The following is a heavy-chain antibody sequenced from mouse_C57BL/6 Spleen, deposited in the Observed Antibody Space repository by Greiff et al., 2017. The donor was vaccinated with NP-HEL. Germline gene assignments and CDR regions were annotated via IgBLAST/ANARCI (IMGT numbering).Heavy chain of an antibody. D-gene: IGHD3-2*02. CDR2: ISPGDGDT. V-gene: IGHV1-82*01. CDR1: GYAFSSSW. CDR3: ARWDSSGNAWFAY. Sequence: QVQLQQSGPELVKPGASVKISCKASGYAFSSSWMNWVKQRPGKGLEWIGRISPGDGDTNYNGNFKGKATLPADKSSSTAYMQLSSLTSEDSAVYFCARWDSSGNAWFAYWGQGTLVTVSA. J-gene: IGHJ3*01.